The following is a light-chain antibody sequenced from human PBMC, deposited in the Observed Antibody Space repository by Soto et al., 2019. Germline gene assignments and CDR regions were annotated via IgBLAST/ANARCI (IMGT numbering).Light chain of an antibody. V-gene: IGKV3-20*01. CDR1: QSVSSSS. Sequence: EIVLTQSPGTPSFSPGGRATLSCRASQSVSSSSLAWYQQKPGQAPRLLIYGASSRATGIPDRFSGSGSGTDFTLTISRLEPEDFAVYYCQQYGSSVGTFGQGTKVDIK. CDR2: GAS. J-gene: IGKJ1*01. CDR3: QQYGSSVGT.